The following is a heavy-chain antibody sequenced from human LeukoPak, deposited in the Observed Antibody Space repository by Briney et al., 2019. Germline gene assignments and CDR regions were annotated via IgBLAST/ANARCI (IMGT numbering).Heavy chain of an antibody. D-gene: IGHD5-12*01. CDR2: ISYDGSNK. CDR3: ARGGGGYVGFDY. Sequence: GGSLRLSCAASGFTFSSYAMHWVRQAPGKGLEWVAVISYDGSNKYYADSVKGRFTISRDNSKNTLYLQMNSLRAEDTAVHHCARGGGGYVGFDYWGQGTLVTVSS. V-gene: IGHV3-30-3*01. J-gene: IGHJ4*02. CDR1: GFTFSSYA.